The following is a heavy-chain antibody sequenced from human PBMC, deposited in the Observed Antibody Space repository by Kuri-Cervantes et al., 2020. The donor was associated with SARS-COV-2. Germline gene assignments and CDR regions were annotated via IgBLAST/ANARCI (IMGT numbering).Heavy chain of an antibody. CDR2: ISSSSSYI. V-gene: IGHV3-21*01. J-gene: IGHJ6*03. CDR1: GFTFSSYG. D-gene: IGHD5-18*01. CDR3: ARDGYSYYYYYYMDV. Sequence: GESLKISCAASGFTFSSYGMNWVRQAPGKGLEWVSSISSSSSYIYYADSVKGRFTISRDNAKNSLYLQMNSLRAEDTAVYYCARDGYSYYYYYYMDVWGKGTTVTVSS.